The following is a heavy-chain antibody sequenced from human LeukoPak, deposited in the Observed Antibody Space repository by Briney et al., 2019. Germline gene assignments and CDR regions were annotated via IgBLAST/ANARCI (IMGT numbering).Heavy chain of an antibody. CDR3: ARWELLDDAFDI. V-gene: IGHV3-30-3*01. CDR1: GFTFSSYA. D-gene: IGHD1-26*01. J-gene: IGHJ3*02. Sequence: PGGSLRLSCAASGFTFSSYAMHWVRQAPGKGLEWVAVISYDGSNKYYADSVKGRLTISRDNSKNTLYLQMNSLRAEDTAVYYCARWELLDDAFDIWGQGTMVTVSS. CDR2: ISYDGSNK.